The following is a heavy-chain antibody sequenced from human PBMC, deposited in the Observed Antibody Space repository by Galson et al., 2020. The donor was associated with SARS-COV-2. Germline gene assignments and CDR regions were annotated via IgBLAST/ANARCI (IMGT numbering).Heavy chain of an antibody. V-gene: IGHV1-2*02. CDR1: GFTFTDNY. CDR3: ASGDYGVS. D-gene: IGHD4-17*01. CDR2: INPYSGDT. Sequence: ASVTVSCKASGFTFTDNYMNWVRQTPGQGLEWVGWINPYSGDTDQAQNFQGRVTMTSDTTINTAYMELSSLRSDDTAIYYCASGDYGVSWGQGTLITVSS. J-gene: IGHJ1*01.